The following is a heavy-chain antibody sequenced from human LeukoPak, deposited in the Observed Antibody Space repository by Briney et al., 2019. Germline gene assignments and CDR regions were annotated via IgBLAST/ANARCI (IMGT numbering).Heavy chain of an antibody. CDR3: ARGYFDWLLAVDYYYYYMDV. CDR1: GYTFTGYY. V-gene: IGHV1-24*01. J-gene: IGHJ6*03. Sequence: ASVKVSCKASGYTFTGYYMHWVRQAPGQGLEWTGGFDPEDGETIYAQKFQGRVTMTEDTSTDTAYMELSSLRSEDTAVYYCARGYFDWLLAVDYYYYYMDVWGKGTTVTISS. D-gene: IGHD3-9*01. CDR2: FDPEDGET.